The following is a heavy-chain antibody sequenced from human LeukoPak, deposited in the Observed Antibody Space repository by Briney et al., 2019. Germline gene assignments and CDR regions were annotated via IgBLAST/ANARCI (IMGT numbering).Heavy chain of an antibody. CDR3: ARDRSYHDSSGYSWKLES. CDR1: GFSVSNNY. CDR2: IYSAGSS. J-gene: IGHJ4*02. Sequence: GGSLRLSCEASGFSVSNNYMSWVRQAPGKGLEWVSVIYSAGSSLYAESVRGRFTNSRDYSTNTLSLQMNSLRAEDTAVYYCARDRSYHDSSGYSWKLESWGQGILVTVSP. D-gene: IGHD3-22*01. V-gene: IGHV3-53*01.